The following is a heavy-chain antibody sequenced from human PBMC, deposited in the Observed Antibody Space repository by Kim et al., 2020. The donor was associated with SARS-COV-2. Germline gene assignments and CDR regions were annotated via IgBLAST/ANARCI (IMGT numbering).Heavy chain of an antibody. V-gene: IGHV3-21*01. CDR3: ARGPNYSPFDY. D-gene: IGHD4-4*01. CDR2: R. Sequence: RYYADAESGRITISRDNDKNSLYLQMNSLRAEETAVYYCARGPNYSPFDYWGQGTLVTVSS. J-gene: IGHJ4*02.